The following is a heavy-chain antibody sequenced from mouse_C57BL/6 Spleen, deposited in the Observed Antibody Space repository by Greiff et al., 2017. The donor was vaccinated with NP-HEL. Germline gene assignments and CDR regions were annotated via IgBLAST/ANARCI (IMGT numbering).Heavy chain of an antibody. CDR2: ISSGSSTI. D-gene: IGHD2-4*01. CDR3: ARRMITSSYYAMDY. V-gene: IGHV5-17*01. J-gene: IGHJ4*01. CDR1: GFTFSDYG. Sequence: EVKLMESGGGLVKPGGSLKLSCAASGFTFSDYGMHWVRQAPEKGLEWVAYISSGSSTIYYADTVKGRFTISRDNAKNTLFLQMTSLRSEDTAMYYCARRMITSSYYAMDYWGQGTSVTVSS.